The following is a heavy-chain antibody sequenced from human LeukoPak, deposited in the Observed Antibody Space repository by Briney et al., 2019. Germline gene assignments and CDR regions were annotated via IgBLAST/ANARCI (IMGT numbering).Heavy chain of an antibody. CDR2: ISGYNGYT. CDR3: ARDLGATVTTNF. V-gene: IGHV1-18*01. D-gene: IGHD4-17*01. J-gene: IGHJ4*02. CDR1: GYTFTSSG. Sequence: ASVKVSCKASGYTFTSSGITWVRQAPGRGLEWMGWISGYNGYTIYAQKLQGRVTMTTDTSTGTAYMELRSLRSDDTAVYFCARDLGATVTTNFWGQGTLVTVSS.